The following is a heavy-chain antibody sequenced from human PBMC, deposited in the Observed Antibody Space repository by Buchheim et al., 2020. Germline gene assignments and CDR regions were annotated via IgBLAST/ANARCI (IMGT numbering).Heavy chain of an antibody. Sequence: EAQLVESGGGLVEAGGSLTLSCAGSPLTSNSLMSWVRQGPGKGLEWIGLIKSKGGGGTAHYAAAVKGRFTISKDDSKKTVYLQLSSLKTEDTAVYYCNHVMWSPDYIDYHVMDVWGQGTT. CDR3: NHVMWSPDYIDYHVMDV. V-gene: IGHV3-15*01. D-gene: IGHD3-16*01. CDR1: PLTSNSL. CDR2: IKSKGGGGTA. J-gene: IGHJ6*02.